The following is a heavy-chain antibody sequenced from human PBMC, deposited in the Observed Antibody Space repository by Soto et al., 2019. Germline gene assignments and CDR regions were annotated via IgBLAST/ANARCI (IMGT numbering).Heavy chain of an antibody. V-gene: IGHV3-7*03. CDR3: ARCFMGRYYYDSSGLDY. Sequence: ESGGGLVQPGGSLRLSCAASGFTFSSYWMSWVRQAPGTGLEWVANIKQDGSEKYYVDSVKGRFTISRDNAKNSLYLQMNSLRAEDTAVYYCARCFMGRYYYDSSGLDYWGQGTLVTVSS. CDR1: GFTFSSYW. J-gene: IGHJ4*02. CDR2: IKQDGSEK. D-gene: IGHD3-22*01.